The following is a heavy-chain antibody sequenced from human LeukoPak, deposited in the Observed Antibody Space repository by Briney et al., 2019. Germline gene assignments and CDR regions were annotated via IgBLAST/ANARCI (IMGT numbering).Heavy chain of an antibody. V-gene: IGHV3-74*01. Sequence: GGSLRLSCAASGNYWMHWVRQAQGKGLVWVSHINSDGSWTSYADSVKGRFTISRDNAKSSLYLQMNSLRAEDTAVYYCARDDGGVSDYWGQGILVTVSS. CDR1: GNYW. CDR3: ARDDGGVSDY. J-gene: IGHJ4*02. CDR2: INSDGSWT.